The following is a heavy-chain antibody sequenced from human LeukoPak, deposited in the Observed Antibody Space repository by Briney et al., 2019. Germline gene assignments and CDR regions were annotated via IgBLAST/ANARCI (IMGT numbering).Heavy chain of an antibody. CDR1: GYTFTSYG. D-gene: IGHD4-17*01. Sequence: GASVKVSCKASGYTFTSYGISWVRQAPGQGLEWMGWISAYNGNTNYAQKLQGRVTMTTDTSTSTAYMELRSLRSDDTAVYYCVRDLTDYGDYPDSFDYWGQGTLVTVSS. V-gene: IGHV1-18*01. J-gene: IGHJ4*02. CDR3: VRDLTDYGDYPDSFDY. CDR2: ISAYNGNT.